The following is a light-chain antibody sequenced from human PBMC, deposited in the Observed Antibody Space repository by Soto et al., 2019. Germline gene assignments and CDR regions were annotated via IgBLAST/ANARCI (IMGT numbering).Light chain of an antibody. CDR3: QQANSFPLT. Sequence: DIQMTQSPSSVSASVGDRVSITYRASQGISNWLAWYQQKPGRAPKLLIYTGSSLQSGVPSRFSGTGSGTDFTLTISSLQPEDVATYYCQQANSFPLTFGAGTKVEIK. CDR2: TGS. CDR1: QGISNW. J-gene: IGKJ4*01. V-gene: IGKV1-12*01.